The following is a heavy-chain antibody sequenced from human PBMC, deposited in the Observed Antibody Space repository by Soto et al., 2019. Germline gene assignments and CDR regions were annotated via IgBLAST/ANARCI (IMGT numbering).Heavy chain of an antibody. D-gene: IGHD1-1*01. CDR3: VRASTPLVEPTPYYFDY. J-gene: IGHJ4*02. Sequence: QVQLVQSGAEVKKPGASVKVSCKASGYGFTTYYMYWVRQAPGQGLAWVGMINPSSGTTIYAQNFQGRVTVTRDTSTSTVSMELSSLRSEDTAVYYCVRASTPLVEPTPYYFDYWGQGTLVTVSS. CDR1: GYGFTTYY. CDR2: INPSSGTT. V-gene: IGHV1-46*01.